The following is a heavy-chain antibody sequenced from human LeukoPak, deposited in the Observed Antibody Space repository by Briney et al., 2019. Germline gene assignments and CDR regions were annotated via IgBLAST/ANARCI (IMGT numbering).Heavy chain of an antibody. CDR1: GYSFTTYW. CDR2: IFPADSDT. CDR3: ASVYSSSSWDF. Sequence: GEPLKISCRASGYSFTTYWIGWVRQMPGKGLEWMGVIFPADSDTRYNPSFQGQVTISADKSISTAYLQWSSLKASDTAMYFCASVYSSSSWDFWGQGTLVTVAS. V-gene: IGHV5-51*01. D-gene: IGHD6-19*01. J-gene: IGHJ4*02.